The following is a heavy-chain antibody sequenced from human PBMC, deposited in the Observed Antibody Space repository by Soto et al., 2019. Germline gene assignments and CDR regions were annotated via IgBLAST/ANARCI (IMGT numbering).Heavy chain of an antibody. CDR2: INPNSGGT. CDR1: GYTFTGYY. D-gene: IGHD3-16*02. J-gene: IGHJ4*02. CDR3: ARGRIMITFGGVIVLPYYFDY. V-gene: IGHV1-2*04. Sequence: ASVKVSCKASGYTFTGYYMHWVRQAPGQGLEWMGWINPNSGGTNYAQKFQGWVTMTRDTSISTAYMELSRLRSDDTAVYYCARGRIMITFGGVIVLPYYFDYWGQGTLVTVSS.